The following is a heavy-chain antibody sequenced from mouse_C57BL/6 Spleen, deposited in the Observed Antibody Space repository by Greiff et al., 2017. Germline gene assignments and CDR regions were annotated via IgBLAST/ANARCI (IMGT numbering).Heavy chain of an antibody. D-gene: IGHD1-1*01. CDR3: ARTVITTVPFAY. Sequence: EVKLVESGGGLVKPGGSLKLSCAASGFTFSDYGMHWVRQAPEKGLEWVAYISSGSSTIYYADTVKGRFTISIYNAKNTLFLQMTSLRSADTAMYYCARTVITTVPFAYWGQGTLVTVSA. CDR1: GFTFSDYG. CDR2: ISSGSSTI. V-gene: IGHV5-17*01. J-gene: IGHJ3*01.